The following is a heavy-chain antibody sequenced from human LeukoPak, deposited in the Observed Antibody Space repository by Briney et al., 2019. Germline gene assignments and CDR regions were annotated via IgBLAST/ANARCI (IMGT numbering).Heavy chain of an antibody. CDR1: GYTFTDYY. D-gene: IGHD5-12*01. CDR3: ATGVATAFTY. J-gene: IGHJ4*02. Sequence: GASVKVSCKAPGYTFTDYYIHWVRQAPGQGFEWMAFINPDSGDSYSAPKFQGRVTMTRDTSISTASMELNWLTSDDTAVYYCATGVATAFTYWGQGTLVTVS. CDR2: INPDSGDS. V-gene: IGHV1-2*02.